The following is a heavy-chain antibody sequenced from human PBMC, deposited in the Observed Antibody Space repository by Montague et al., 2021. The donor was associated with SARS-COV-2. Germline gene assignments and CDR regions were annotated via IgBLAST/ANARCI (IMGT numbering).Heavy chain of an antibody. V-gene: IGHV1-18*01. D-gene: IGHD1-7*01. CDR1: GYTFTNYG. Sequence: SVRVSCKASGYTFTNYGISWVRQAPGQGLEWMGWISAYNGNTNYAQKLQGRVAMTTDTSTSTAYMELRSLRSDDTAVYYCARGGTGELLHDYWGQGTLVTVSS. CDR3: ARGGTGELLHDY. CDR2: ISAYNGNT. J-gene: IGHJ4*02.